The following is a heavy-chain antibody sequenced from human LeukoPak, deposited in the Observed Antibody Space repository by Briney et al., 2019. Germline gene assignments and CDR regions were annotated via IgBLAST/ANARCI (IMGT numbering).Heavy chain of an antibody. Sequence: PSQTLSLTCTVSGGSISSGRYYWSWIRQPAGKGLEWIGRIYTSGSTNYNPSLKSRVTISVDTSKNQFSLKLSSVTAADMAVYYCARDSVVVAATNWFDPWGQGTLVTVSS. V-gene: IGHV4-61*02. J-gene: IGHJ5*02. CDR2: IYTSGST. D-gene: IGHD2-15*01. CDR3: ARDSVVVAATNWFDP. CDR1: GGSISSGRYY.